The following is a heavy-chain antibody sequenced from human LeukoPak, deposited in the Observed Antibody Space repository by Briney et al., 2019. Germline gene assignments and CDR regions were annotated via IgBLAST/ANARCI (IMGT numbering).Heavy chain of an antibody. V-gene: IGHV3-23*01. CDR3: ANGIPMTTVTTKGYYFDY. D-gene: IGHD4-17*01. J-gene: IGHJ4*02. CDR1: GFTFSSYA. CDR2: ISGSGRST. Sequence: GGSLRLSCAASGFTFSSYAMSWVRQAPGKGLEWVSAISGSGRSTYYADSVKGRFTISRDNSKNTLYLQMNSLRAEDTAVYYCANGIPMTTVTTKGYYFDYWGQGTLVTVSS.